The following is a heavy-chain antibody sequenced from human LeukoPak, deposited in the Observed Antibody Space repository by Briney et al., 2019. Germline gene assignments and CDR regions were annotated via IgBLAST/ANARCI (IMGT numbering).Heavy chain of an antibody. CDR1: GFTFSSYS. CDR2: IKQDGSKK. CDR3: AVEGY. J-gene: IGHJ4*02. Sequence: GGSLRLSCAASGFTFSSYSMNWVRQAPGKGLEWVANIKQDGSKKNYLDSVKGRFTISRDNAKNSLYLQMDSLRAEDTAVYYCAVEGYWGQGTLVTASS. V-gene: IGHV3-7*01.